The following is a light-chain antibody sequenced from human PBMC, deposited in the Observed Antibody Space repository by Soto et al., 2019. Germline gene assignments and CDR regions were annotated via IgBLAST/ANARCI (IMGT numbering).Light chain of an antibody. J-gene: IGLJ2*01. CDR2: DVS. CDR1: SRDGGLYNY. CDR3: SSYTSNSTVK. V-gene: IGLV2-14*01. Sequence: QSALTQPASVSGSPGQSITISCTGTSRDGGLYNYVSWYQHHPGKAPKLMIYDVSDRPSGGSNRFSGSKSGNTASLTISGLQAEDEGDYSCSSYTSNSTVKFGGGTKVTVL.